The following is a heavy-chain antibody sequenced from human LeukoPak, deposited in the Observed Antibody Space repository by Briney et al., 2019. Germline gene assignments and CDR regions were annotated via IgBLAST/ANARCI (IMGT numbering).Heavy chain of an antibody. CDR2: VIPSGGSS. CDR1: GYTFTSYY. CDR3: ARDYAYGSGSAYYFDY. V-gene: IGHV1-46*01. J-gene: IGHJ4*02. Sequence: GASVKVSCKASGYTFTSYYMHWVRHAPGLGLEWMGIVIPSGGSSSYAQKFQGRVTMTRDTSTSTVYMELSSLRSEDTAVYYCARDYAYGSGSAYYFDYWGQGTLVTVSS. D-gene: IGHD3-10*01.